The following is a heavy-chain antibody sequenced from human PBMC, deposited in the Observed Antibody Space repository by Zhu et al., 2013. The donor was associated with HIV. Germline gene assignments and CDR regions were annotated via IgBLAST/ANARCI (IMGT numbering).Heavy chain of an antibody. Sequence: QVQLQESGPGLVKPSETLSLTCAVSGYSISSGYYWGWIRQPPGKGLEWIGSIYHSGSTYYNPSLKSRVTISVDTSKNQFSLKLSSVTAADTAVYYCARHSTNRLEWLLPFDYWGQGTLVTVSS. CDR1: GYSISSGYY. D-gene: IGHD3-3*01. CDR3: ARHSTNRLEWLLPFDY. J-gene: IGHJ4*02. CDR2: IYHSGST. V-gene: IGHV4-38-2*01.